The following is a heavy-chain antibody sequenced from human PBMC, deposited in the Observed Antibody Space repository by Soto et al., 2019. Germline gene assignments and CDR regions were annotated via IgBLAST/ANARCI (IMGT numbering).Heavy chain of an antibody. V-gene: IGHV4-39*01. CDR1: GGSISSSRYY. CDR2: IYYSGST. Sequence: QLQLQESGPGLVKPSETLSLTCTVSGGSISSSRYYWGWIRQPPGKGLEWIGSIYYSGSTYYNPSLKSRVTISVDTSKNQFSLKLSSVTAADTAVYYCARQWRFSGGSGSYGDWGQGTLVTVSS. CDR3: ARQWRFSGGSGSYGD. D-gene: IGHD3-10*01. J-gene: IGHJ4*02.